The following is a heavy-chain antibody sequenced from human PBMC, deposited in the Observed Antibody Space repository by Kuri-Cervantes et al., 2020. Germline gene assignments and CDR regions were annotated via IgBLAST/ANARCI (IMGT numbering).Heavy chain of an antibody. Sequence: LTCAASGFTFSSYSMNWVRQAPGKGLEWVSYISSSSSTIYYADSVKGRFTISRDNAKNSLYLQMNSLRDEDTAVYYCARDGSSLDYYYYYGMDVWGQGTTVTVSS. D-gene: IGHD1-1*01. CDR3: ARDGSSLDYYYYYGMDV. J-gene: IGHJ6*02. CDR1: GFTFSSYS. CDR2: ISSSSSTI. V-gene: IGHV3-48*02.